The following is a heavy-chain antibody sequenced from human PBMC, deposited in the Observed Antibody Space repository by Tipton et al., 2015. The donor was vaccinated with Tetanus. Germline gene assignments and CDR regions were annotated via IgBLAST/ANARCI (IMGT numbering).Heavy chain of an antibody. D-gene: IGHD2-2*01. Sequence: TLSLTCTVSGGSMSTYYWSWIRQPPGKGLEWIGYVYYTGSTDYNPSLKSRVPISVDTSKSQFSLRLTSVTAADTAMYYCARGSDIVVVPGVTRADWFDPWGQGTLVTVSS. J-gene: IGHJ5*02. CDR1: GGSMSTYY. CDR2: VYYTGST. V-gene: IGHV4-59*01. CDR3: ARGSDIVVVPGVTRADWFDP.